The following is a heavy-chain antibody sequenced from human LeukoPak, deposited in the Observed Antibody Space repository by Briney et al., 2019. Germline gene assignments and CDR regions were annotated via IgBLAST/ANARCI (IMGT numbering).Heavy chain of an antibody. V-gene: IGHV1-69*04. Sequence: SVKVSCKASGGTFSSYAISWVRQAPGQGLEWMGRIIPILGIANYAQKFQGRVMITADKSTSTAYMELSSLRSEDTAVYYCARDRGVYSGSSWGQGTLVTVSS. J-gene: IGHJ4*02. CDR2: IIPILGIA. CDR1: GGTFSSYA. CDR3: ARDRGVYSGSS. D-gene: IGHD1-26*01.